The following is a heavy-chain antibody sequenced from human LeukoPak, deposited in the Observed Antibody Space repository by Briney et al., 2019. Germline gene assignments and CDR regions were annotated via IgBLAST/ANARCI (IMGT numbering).Heavy chain of an antibody. D-gene: IGHD2-15*01. V-gene: IGHV4-34*01. J-gene: IGHJ6*03. CDR1: GGSFSGYY. CDR2: INHSGST. Sequence: PSETLSLTCAVYGGSFSGYYWSWIRQPPGKGLEWIGEINHSGSTNYNPSLKSRVTMSVDTSKNQFSLKLSSVTAADTAVYYCARDGSSAATPYYYYMDVWGKGTTVTVSS. CDR3: ARDGSSAATPYYYYMDV.